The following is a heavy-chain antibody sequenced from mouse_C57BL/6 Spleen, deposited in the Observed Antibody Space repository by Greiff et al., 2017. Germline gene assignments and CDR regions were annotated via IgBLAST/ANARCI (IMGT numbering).Heavy chain of an antibody. D-gene: IGHD1-1*01. CDR2: IDPETGGT. J-gene: IGHJ2*01. V-gene: IGHV1-15*01. Sequence: VQLQQSGAELVRPGASVTLSCKASGYTFTDYEMHWVKQTPVHGLEWIGAIDPETGGTAYNQKFKGKAILTADKSSSTAYMELRSLTSEDSAVYYCTRSLYYGSSYKGFDYWGQGTTLTVSS. CDR1: GYTFTDYE. CDR3: TRSLYYGSSYKGFDY.